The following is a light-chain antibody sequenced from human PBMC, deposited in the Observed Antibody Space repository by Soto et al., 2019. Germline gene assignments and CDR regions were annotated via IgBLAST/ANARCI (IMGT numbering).Light chain of an antibody. V-gene: IGKV3-20*01. CDR2: GAS. J-gene: IGKJ1*01. CDR1: QRVTNSY. Sequence: EIVLTQSPGTLSLSPGERVTLSCRASQRVTNSYFAWYQQTPGQAPKLLIYGASIRATGIPDRFSGGGSGTEFTLTISTLEPEDFAVYNCQQYNSSPLTFGQGTKVEI. CDR3: QQYNSSPLT.